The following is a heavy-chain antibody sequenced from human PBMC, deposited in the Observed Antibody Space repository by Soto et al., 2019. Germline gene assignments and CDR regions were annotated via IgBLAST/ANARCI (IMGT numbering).Heavy chain of an antibody. Sequence: PGESLKISCKGSGYSFTSYWIGWVRQMPGKGLEWMGIIYPDDSDTRYSPSFQGQVTISADKSISTAYLQWSSLKASDTAMYYCARSGYYYDSSGYDDGGAFDIWGQGTMVTVSS. V-gene: IGHV5-51*01. CDR3: ARSGYYYDSSGYDDGGAFDI. CDR1: GYSFTSYW. J-gene: IGHJ3*02. CDR2: IYPDDSDT. D-gene: IGHD3-22*01.